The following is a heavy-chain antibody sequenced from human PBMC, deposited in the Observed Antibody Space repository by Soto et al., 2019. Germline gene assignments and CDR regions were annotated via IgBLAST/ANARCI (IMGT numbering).Heavy chain of an antibody. J-gene: IGHJ6*02. D-gene: IGHD1-7*01. CDR3: ARDANYALTFHYYGMDV. Sequence: QVQLVQSGAEVKPPGASVKVACKASGYPFTTYYIHWVRQAPGHGPEWMGIINPSADSSTSGGSASYAQKFQGRFTLTRDTSASTVYMELSSLGSEDTAIYYCARDANYALTFHYYGMDVWGQGTTVTVSS. CDR1: GYPFTTYY. V-gene: IGHV1-46*01. CDR2: INPSADSSTSGGSA.